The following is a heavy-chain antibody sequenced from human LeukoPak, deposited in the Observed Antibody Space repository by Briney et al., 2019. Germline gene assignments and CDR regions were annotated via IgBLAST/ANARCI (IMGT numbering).Heavy chain of an antibody. Sequence: GESLQISCKGSGYSFTSYWIGWVRQMPGKGLEWMGIIYPGDSDTRYSPSFQGQVTISADKSISTAYLQWSSLKASDTAMYYCARVPYSYGFLGYYYMDVWGKGTTVTVSS. D-gene: IGHD5-18*01. CDR3: ARVPYSYGFLGYYYMDV. V-gene: IGHV5-51*01. J-gene: IGHJ6*03. CDR2: IYPGDSDT. CDR1: GYSFTSYW.